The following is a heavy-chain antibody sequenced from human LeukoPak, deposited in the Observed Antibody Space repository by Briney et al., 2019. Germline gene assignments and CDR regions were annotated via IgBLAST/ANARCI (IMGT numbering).Heavy chain of an antibody. D-gene: IGHD3-10*01. CDR2: IKEDGSER. CDR3: AKAVRKGVGSADAFDI. J-gene: IGHJ3*02. Sequence: GGSLRLSCEGSAFIFSGHWMNWVRQTPGKGLEWVASIKEDGSERQYVDSVKGRFTISRDNSKNTLYLQMNSLRAEETAVYYCAKAVRKGVGSADAFDIWGQGTMVTVSS. V-gene: IGHV3-7*01. CDR1: AFIFSGHW.